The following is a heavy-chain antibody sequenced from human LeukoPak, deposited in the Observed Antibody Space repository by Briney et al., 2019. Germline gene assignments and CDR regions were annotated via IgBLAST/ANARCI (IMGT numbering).Heavy chain of an antibody. Sequence: GGSLRLSCAPSGFTFSSYEMNWVRQAPGKGLEWVSYISSSGSTIYYADSVKGRFTISKDNAKNSLYLQMNSLRAEDTAVYYCATGTRYYDFWSGYPFDYWGQGTLVTVSS. CDR2: ISSSGSTI. V-gene: IGHV3-48*03. CDR1: GFTFSSYE. CDR3: ATGTRYYDFWSGYPFDY. J-gene: IGHJ4*02. D-gene: IGHD3-3*01.